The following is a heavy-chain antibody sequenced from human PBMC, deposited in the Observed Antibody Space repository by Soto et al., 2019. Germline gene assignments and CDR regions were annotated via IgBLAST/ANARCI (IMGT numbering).Heavy chain of an antibody. CDR3: AKDMADYYDSSGYSPDPDY. CDR1: GFTFSSCG. CDR2: ISYDGSNK. V-gene: IGHV3-30*18. Sequence: GGSLRLSCAASGFTFSSCGMHWVRQAPGKGLEWVAVISYDGSNKYYADSVKGRFTISRDNSKNTLYLQMNSLRAEDTAVYYCAKDMADYYDSSGYSPDPDYWGQGTLVTVSS. D-gene: IGHD3-22*01. J-gene: IGHJ4*02.